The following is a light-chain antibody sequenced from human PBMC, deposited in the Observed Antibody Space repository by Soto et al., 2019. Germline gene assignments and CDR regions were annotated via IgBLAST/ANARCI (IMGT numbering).Light chain of an antibody. Sequence: QPVLTQPPSASASLGASVTLTCTLSSGYSNYKVDWYQQRPGKGPRFVMRVGTGGIVGSKGDGIPDRFSVLGSGLNRYLTIKNIQVEDESDYHCGADHGSGSNFVVFGGGTKLTV. CDR3: GADHGSGSNFVV. CDR1: SGYSNYK. J-gene: IGLJ2*01. CDR2: VGTGGIVG. V-gene: IGLV9-49*01.